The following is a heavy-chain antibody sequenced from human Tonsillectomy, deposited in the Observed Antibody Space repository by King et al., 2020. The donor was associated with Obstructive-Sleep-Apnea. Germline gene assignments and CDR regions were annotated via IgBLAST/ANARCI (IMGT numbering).Heavy chain of an antibody. CDR1: GFMFSSYA. Sequence: VQLVESGGGLEQPGGSLRLSCAASGFMFSSYAMSWVRQAPGKGLEWVSGISGSGGSTYYADSVKGRFTISRDNSKETLYLQMSSLRAEDTAVYYCARGSIVVVAAIPLYWGQGTLVTVSS. CDR2: ISGSGGST. CDR3: ARGSIVVVAAIPLY. V-gene: IGHV3-23*04. J-gene: IGHJ4*02. D-gene: IGHD2-21*02.